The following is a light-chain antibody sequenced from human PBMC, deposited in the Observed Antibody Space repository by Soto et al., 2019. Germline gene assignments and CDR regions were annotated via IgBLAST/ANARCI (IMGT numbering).Light chain of an antibody. J-gene: IGLJ2*01. V-gene: IGLV1-44*01. CDR1: SSNIGSNT. CDR3: AAWDDSLNGVV. Sequence: QSVLTQPPSASGTPGQRVTISCSGGSSNIGSNTVNWYQQLPGTAPNLVMYGNSQRPSGVPDRFSGSKSGTSASLAISGLQSEDEADYYCAAWDDSLNGVVFGGGTKLTVL. CDR2: GNS.